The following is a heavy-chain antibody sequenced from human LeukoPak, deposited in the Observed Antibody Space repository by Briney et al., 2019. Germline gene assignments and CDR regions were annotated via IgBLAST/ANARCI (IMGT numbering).Heavy chain of an antibody. CDR2: IGSSSHYM. CDR1: GFTLNSYS. J-gene: IGHJ2*01. Sequence: GGSLRLSCAASGFTLNSYSMNWVRQAPGKGLEWVSYIGSSSHYMYHADSVKGRFTISRDNANNSLYLQMNSLRAEDTAVYFCARSIPYWYFDLWGRGTLVTVSS. D-gene: IGHD2-21*01. CDR3: ARSIPYWYFDL. V-gene: IGHV3-21*05.